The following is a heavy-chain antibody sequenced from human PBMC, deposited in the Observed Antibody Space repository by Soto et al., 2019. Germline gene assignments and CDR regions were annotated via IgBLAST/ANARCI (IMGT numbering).Heavy chain of an antibody. Sequence: VGSLRLSCSVAGFTVSDSMSWVRQAPGKGLECVSFIHSDGSTHYTASVRGRFTISRDNSKNTLYLQMDRLRVDDTAAYFCARDASGPFDYWGQGTLVTVSS. J-gene: IGHJ4*02. CDR2: IHSDGST. CDR1: GFTVSDS. CDR3: ARDASGPFDY. D-gene: IGHD6-19*01. V-gene: IGHV3-53*01.